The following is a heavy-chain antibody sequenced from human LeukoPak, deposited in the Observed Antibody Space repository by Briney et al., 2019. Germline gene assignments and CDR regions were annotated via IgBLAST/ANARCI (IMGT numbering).Heavy chain of an antibody. Sequence: GASVKVSCKASGYTFTSYGISWVRQAPGQGLEWMGWVSTYNGNTKYAQNLQGRVTTTTDTSTSTAYMELRSLRSDDTAMYYCARGGPRQQLLAVGGWGQGTLVTVSS. CDR3: ARGGPRQQLLAVGG. CDR2: VSTYNGNT. J-gene: IGHJ4*02. V-gene: IGHV1-18*01. D-gene: IGHD6-13*01. CDR1: GYTFTSYG.